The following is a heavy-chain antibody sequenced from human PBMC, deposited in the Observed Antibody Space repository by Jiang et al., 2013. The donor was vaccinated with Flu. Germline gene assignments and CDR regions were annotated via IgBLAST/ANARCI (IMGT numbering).Heavy chain of an antibody. V-gene: IGHV1-69*06. D-gene: IGHD2-2*01. J-gene: IGHJ6*02. CDR3: ARDAGYCSSTSCYLTV. Sequence: KPGSSVKVSCKASGGTFSSYAISWVRQAPGQGLEWMGGIIPIFGTANYAQKFQGRVTITADKSTSTAYMELSSLRSEDTAVYYCARDAGYCSSTSCYLTVWGQGTTVTVSS. CDR2: IIPIFGTA. CDR1: GGTFSSYA.